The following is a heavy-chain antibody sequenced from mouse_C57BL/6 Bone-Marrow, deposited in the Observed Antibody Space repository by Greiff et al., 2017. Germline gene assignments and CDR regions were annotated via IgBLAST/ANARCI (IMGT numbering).Heavy chain of an antibody. V-gene: IGHV1-80*01. CDR1: GYAFSTYW. CDR3: ARDWDYFDY. CDR2: IYPGDGDT. J-gene: IGHJ2*01. D-gene: IGHD4-1*01. Sequence: LEESGASVKISCKVSGYAFSTYWMNWVKQRPGKGLEWIGQIYPGDGDTKYNGKFKGKATLTADKSSSPAYMQLSSLTSEDSAVYFCARDWDYFDYWGQGTTLTVAS.